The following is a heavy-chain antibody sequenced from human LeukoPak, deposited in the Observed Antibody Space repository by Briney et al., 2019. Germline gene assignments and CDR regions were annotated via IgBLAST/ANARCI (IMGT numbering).Heavy chain of an antibody. D-gene: IGHD2-2*01. J-gene: IGHJ5*02. Sequence: GGSLRLSCAASGFTFDDYGMSWVRQAPGKGLEWVSGINWNGGSTVYADSVKGRFTISRDNAKNSLYLQMNSLRAEDTALYYCARELGCSSTSCYGPWGQGTLVTVSS. V-gene: IGHV3-20*04. CDR2: INWNGGST. CDR3: ARELGCSSTSCYGP. CDR1: GFTFDDYG.